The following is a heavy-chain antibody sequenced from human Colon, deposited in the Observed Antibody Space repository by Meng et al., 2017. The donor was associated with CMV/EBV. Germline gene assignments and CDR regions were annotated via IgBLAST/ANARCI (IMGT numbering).Heavy chain of an antibody. D-gene: IGHD2-15*01. CDR2: ISTHNGYT. Sequence: ASVKVSCKASCYIFTSYGINWARQAPGQGLEWMGWISTHNGYTSYAQKFQDRVTMTTDTSTSTAYMDLRSLRPDDSAVYYCARYCSGGNCYSKPGLAKFFDSWGQGTLVTVSS. CDR1: CYIFTSYG. J-gene: IGHJ4*02. CDR3: ARYCSGGNCYSKPGLAKFFDS. V-gene: IGHV1-18*01.